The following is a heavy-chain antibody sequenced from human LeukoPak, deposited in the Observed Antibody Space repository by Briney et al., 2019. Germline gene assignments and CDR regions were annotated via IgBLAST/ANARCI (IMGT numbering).Heavy chain of an antibody. Sequence: ASVKVSCKASGYTFTSYGISWVRQAPGQGLEWMGWISAYNGNTNYARKLQGRVTMTTDTSTSTAYMELSRLRSDDTAVYYCARGIEGGYVDYWGQGTLVTVSS. D-gene: IGHD3-22*01. V-gene: IGHV1-18*01. CDR2: ISAYNGNT. J-gene: IGHJ4*02. CDR1: GYTFTSYG. CDR3: ARGIEGGYVDY.